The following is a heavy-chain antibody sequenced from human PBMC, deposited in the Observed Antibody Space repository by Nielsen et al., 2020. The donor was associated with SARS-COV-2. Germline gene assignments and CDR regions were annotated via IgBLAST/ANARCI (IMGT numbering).Heavy chain of an antibody. D-gene: IGHD4-17*01. CDR2: ISSNGGST. Sequence: ESLKISCSASGFTFSSYAMHWVRQAPGKGLEYVSAISSNGGSTYYADSVKGRFTISRDNSKNTLYLQMSSLRAEDTAVYYCVKGDYGDYYYYGMDVWGQGTTVTVSS. CDR1: GFTFSSYA. CDR3: VKGDYGDYYYYGMDV. J-gene: IGHJ6*02. V-gene: IGHV3-64D*06.